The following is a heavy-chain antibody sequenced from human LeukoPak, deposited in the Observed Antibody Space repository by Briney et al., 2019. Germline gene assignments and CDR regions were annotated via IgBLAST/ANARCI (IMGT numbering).Heavy chain of an antibody. J-gene: IGHJ3*02. CDR1: GGSKSSSSYF. V-gene: IGHV4-39*07. CDR2: FFYRGSA. Sequence: PSETLSLTCTVSGGSKSSSSYFWGWIPQPSGKGLEWIGSFFYRGSAHYNRSLKSRVNISGDTSTSQFSLKLRSVTAADTAVYYCARQVACSLISLRVVSLDSFDIWGQGTTVSVTS. CDR3: ARQVACSLISLRVVSLDSFDI. D-gene: IGHD3-22*01.